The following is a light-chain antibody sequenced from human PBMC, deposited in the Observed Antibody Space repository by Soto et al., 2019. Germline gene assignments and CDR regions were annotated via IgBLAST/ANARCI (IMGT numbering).Light chain of an antibody. CDR3: QQSCSTLLIT. Sequence: DIQMTQSPSFLSASVGDRVTISCRASQAINTYLNWYQQKPGKAPKLLIDGKSDLQNRVPSRCSGGGSGTDITLTISSLQPEDFATYYCQQSCSTLLITFGQGTRLEV. V-gene: IGKV1-39*01. CDR2: GKS. J-gene: IGKJ5*01. CDR1: QAINTY.